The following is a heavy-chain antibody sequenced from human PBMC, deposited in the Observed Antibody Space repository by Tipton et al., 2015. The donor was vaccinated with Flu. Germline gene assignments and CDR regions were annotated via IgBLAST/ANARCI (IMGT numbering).Heavy chain of an antibody. CDR2: IYYSGST. Sequence: TLSLTCTISGGSVSSGSYYWSWIRQPPEKGLEWIGYIYYSGSTNYNPSLKSRVTISVDTSKNQFSLKLTSVTAADTAVYCCARVPTYYYDSSGSYRGRGDAFDIWGQGTMVTVSS. CDR3: ARVPTYYYDSSGSYRGRGDAFDI. CDR1: GGSVSSGSYY. J-gene: IGHJ3*02. D-gene: IGHD3-22*01. V-gene: IGHV4-61*01.